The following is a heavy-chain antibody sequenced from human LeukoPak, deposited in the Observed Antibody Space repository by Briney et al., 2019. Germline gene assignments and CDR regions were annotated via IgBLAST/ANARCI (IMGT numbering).Heavy chain of an antibody. V-gene: IGHV3-30*18. D-gene: IGHD2-2*01. CDR1: GLTFSSYG. Sequence: GRSLRLSCAASGLTFSSYGMHWVRQAPGKGLEWVAVISYDGTIRNYAGSVKGRFTISRDNSKNTLYLQMNSLTAEDTALYYYAKGGCSSTTCYLANPWGQGTLVTVSS. J-gene: IGHJ5*02. CDR2: ISYDGTIR. CDR3: AKGGCSSTTCYLANP.